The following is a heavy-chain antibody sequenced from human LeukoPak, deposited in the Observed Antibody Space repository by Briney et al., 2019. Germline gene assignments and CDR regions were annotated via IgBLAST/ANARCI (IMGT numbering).Heavy chain of an antibody. D-gene: IGHD5-12*01. CDR1: GYTFTNYF. V-gene: IGHV1-2*02. CDR2: INPNSADT. Sequence: ASVKVSFTASGYTFTNYFIHWVRQAPGQGLEWMGFINPNSADTNYGQKFQGRVTMTRDTSISTAYMELSRLRSDDTAVYYCARSGRGYSGYDLGDYWGQGTLVTVSS. J-gene: IGHJ4*02. CDR3: ARSGRGYSGYDLGDY.